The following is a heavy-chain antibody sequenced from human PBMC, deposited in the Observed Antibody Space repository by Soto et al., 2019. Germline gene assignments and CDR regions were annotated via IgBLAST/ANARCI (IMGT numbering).Heavy chain of an antibody. CDR1: GFTFSSYA. J-gene: IGHJ4*02. D-gene: IGHD2-2*01. CDR2: ISYDGSNK. V-gene: IGHV3-30-3*02. Sequence: GGSLRLSCAASGFTFSSYAMHWVRQAPGKGLEWVAVISYDGSNKYYADSVKGRFTISRDNSKNTLYLQMNSPRAEDTAVYYCAKPSGATLPGYWGQGTLVTVSS. CDR3: AKPSGATLPGY.